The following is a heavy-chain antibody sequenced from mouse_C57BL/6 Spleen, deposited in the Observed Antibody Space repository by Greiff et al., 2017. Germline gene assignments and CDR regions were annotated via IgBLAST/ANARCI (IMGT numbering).Heavy chain of an antibody. V-gene: IGHV1-50*01. CDR2: IDPSDSYT. D-gene: IGHD1-1*01. J-gene: IGHJ4*01. CDR1: GYTFTSYW. CDR3: GRRRYYGSSYLYAMDY. Sequence: QVQLQQPGAELVKPGASVKLSCKASGYTFTSYWMQWVKQRPGQGLEWIGEIDPSDSYTNYNQKFKGKATLTVDTSSSTADMQRSSLTSEDSAVYYCGRRRYYGSSYLYAMDYWGQGTSVTVSS.